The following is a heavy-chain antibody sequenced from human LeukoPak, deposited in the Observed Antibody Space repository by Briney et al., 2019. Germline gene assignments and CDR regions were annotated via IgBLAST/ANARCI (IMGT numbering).Heavy chain of an antibody. V-gene: IGHV3-7*04. CDR1: GLTFSNYW. Sequence: HSGGSLRLSCAASGLTFSNYWMTWVRQAPGKGLEWVANIKPDGSEKSYVDSVRGRFTISRDNAKNSLYLQMNSLRAEDTAVYYCARWYGGSGSWVMDVWGQGTTVTVSS. D-gene: IGHD3-10*01. CDR3: ARWYGGSGSWVMDV. CDR2: IKPDGSEK. J-gene: IGHJ6*02.